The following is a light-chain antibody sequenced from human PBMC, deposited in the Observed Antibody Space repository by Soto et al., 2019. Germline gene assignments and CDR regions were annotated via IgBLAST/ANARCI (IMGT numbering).Light chain of an antibody. Sequence: DIQMTQSPSTLSASVGDRVTITCRASQSISSWLAWYQQKPGKAPKLLIYKASTLESGVPSRFSGSGSGTEFTLTISSLQPDDSATYYCQQSFTFGPGTKVDIK. CDR2: KAS. CDR1: QSISSW. CDR3: QQSFT. J-gene: IGKJ3*01. V-gene: IGKV1-5*03.